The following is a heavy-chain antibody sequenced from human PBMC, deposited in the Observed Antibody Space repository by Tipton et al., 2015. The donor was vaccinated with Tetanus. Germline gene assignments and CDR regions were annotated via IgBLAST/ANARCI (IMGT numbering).Heavy chain of an antibody. CDR3: ARGVDLTGYDRAYYLYAMDV. D-gene: IGHD3-9*01. CDR1: GGSVSSGTNY. V-gene: IGHV4-61*01. Sequence: TLSLTCTVSGGSVSSGTNYWSWIRQPPGKGLEWIGCIYYSGGTNYNPSLKSRVTISVDTSKNQLSLKLSAVTAADTAVYYCARGVDLTGYDRAYYLYAMDVWGQGTTVTVSS. J-gene: IGHJ6*02. CDR2: IYYSGGT.